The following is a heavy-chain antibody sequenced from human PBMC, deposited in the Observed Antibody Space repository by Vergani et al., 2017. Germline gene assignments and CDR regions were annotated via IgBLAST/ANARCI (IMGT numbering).Heavy chain of an antibody. V-gene: IGHV4-34*01. CDR1: GGSFSDYY. J-gene: IGHJ4*02. D-gene: IGHD3-16*02. CDR2: VNHGGST. Sequence: QVQLQEWGAGLLKTSETLSLTCGVSGGSFSDYYWSWIRQAPGMGLEWIGEVNHGGSTNYNPSLKSRVSISVDPSKTQFSLQLTSVTAADSALYFCASIARAPTRRNPPPDYWGQGILVTVSS. CDR3: ASIARAPTRRNPPPDY.